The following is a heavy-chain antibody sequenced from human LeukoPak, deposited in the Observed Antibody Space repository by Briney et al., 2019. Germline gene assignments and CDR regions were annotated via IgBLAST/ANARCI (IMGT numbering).Heavy chain of an antibody. CDR3: ARDVRTYGREYYYYYGMDV. Sequence: ASVKVSCKASGYTFTSYDINWVRQATGQGLEWMGWMNPNSGNTGYAQKFQGRVTMTRDTSTSTVYMELSSLRSEDTAVYYCARDVRTYGREYYYYYGMDVWGQGTTVTVSS. V-gene: IGHV1-8*01. J-gene: IGHJ6*02. CDR1: GYTFTSYD. CDR2: MNPNSGNT. D-gene: IGHD3-10*01.